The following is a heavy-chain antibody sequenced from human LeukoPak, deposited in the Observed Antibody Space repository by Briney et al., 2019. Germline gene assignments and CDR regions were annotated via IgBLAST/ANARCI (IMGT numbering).Heavy chain of an antibody. V-gene: IGHV3-48*04. D-gene: IGHD6-13*01. J-gene: IGHJ1*01. CDR3: ARDRNTSSWYGLH. CDR1: GFTFSSYS. Sequence: PGGSLRLSCAASGFTFSSYSMNWVRQAPGKGLEWVSYISSSSSTIYYADSVKGRFTISRDNAKNSLYLQMNSLRAEDTAVYYCARDRNTSSWYGLHWGQGTLVTVSS. CDR2: ISSSSSTI.